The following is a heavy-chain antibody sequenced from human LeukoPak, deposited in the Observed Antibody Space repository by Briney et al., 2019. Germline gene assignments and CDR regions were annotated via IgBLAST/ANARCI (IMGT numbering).Heavy chain of an antibody. V-gene: IGHV1-69*01. Sequence: SVKVSCKASGGTFNSYAINWVRQAPGQGLEWMGGIIPIFGTTNYAQKFQGRVTITADESTSTAYMELSSLRSEDTAVYYCARAACPDIRYYYYYMDVWGKGTTVTVSS. J-gene: IGHJ6*03. CDR3: ARAACPDIRYYYYYMDV. D-gene: IGHD6-6*01. CDR2: IIPIFGTT. CDR1: GGTFNSYA.